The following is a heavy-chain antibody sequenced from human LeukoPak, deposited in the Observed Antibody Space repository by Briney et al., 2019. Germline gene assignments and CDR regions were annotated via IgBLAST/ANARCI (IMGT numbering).Heavy chain of an antibody. CDR2: IWSDGNNK. D-gene: IGHD1-20*01. V-gene: IGHV3-33*03. J-gene: IGHJ4*02. CDR3: ASGGYNWNDGSFDY. Sequence: GGSLRLSCAASGFTFSSYAMHWVRQAPGKGLEWVAIIWSDGNNKYYADSVEGRFTISRDNAKNSLYLQMNSLRAEDTAVYYCASGGYNWNDGSFDYWGPGTLVTVSS. CDR1: GFTFSSYA.